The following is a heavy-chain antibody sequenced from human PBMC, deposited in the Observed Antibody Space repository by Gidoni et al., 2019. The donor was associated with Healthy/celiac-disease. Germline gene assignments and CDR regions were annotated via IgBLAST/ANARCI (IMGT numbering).Heavy chain of an antibody. CDR2: IYWNDDK. Sequence: QITLKEAGPTLVKPTQTLTLTCTFAGFSLSTSGVGGGWIRQPPGKALEWLALIYWNDDKRYSPSLTSRLTITQDTSTSQVVLTMTHMDPLDTATYYFAHTSPSPAQNRYYYYFLDVWGNGTTVTVSS. D-gene: IGHD2-2*01. CDR3: AHTSPSPAQNRYYYYFLDV. CDR1: GFSLSTSGVG. J-gene: IGHJ6*03. V-gene: IGHV2-5*01.